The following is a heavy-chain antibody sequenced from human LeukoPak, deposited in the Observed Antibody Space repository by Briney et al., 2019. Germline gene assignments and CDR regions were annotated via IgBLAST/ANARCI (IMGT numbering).Heavy chain of an antibody. CDR3: ARDGSGYYFYYYYYGMDV. Sequence: ASVKVSCKASGYTFTSYDINWVRQATGQGLEWMGWMNPSSGNTGYAQKFQGRVTMTRNTSISTAYMELSSLRSEDTAVYYCARDGSGYYFYYYYYGMDVWGQGTTVTDSS. V-gene: IGHV1-8*01. CDR1: GYTFTSYD. CDR2: MNPSSGNT. D-gene: IGHD3-22*01. J-gene: IGHJ6*02.